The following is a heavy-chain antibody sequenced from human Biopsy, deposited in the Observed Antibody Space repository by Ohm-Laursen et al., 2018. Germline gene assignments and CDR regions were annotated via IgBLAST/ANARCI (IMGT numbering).Heavy chain of an antibody. J-gene: IGHJ4*02. CDR2: LFTSGTT. CDR3: VGGGSGSFPFDY. CDR1: GGSINSYY. V-gene: IGHV4-4*07. D-gene: IGHD3-10*01. Sequence: SETLSLTCPVSGGSINSYYWSWMRQPAGKGLEWIGRLFTSGTTNYSPSLNNRVTMSVDTAKNQFSLRLTSVTAGDTAVYYCVGGGSGSFPFDYWGPGTLVTVSS.